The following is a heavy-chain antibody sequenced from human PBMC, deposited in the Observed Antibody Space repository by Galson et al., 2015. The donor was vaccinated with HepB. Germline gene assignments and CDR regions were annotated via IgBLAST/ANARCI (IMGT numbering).Heavy chain of an antibody. CDR3: AREMLVGATDY. D-gene: IGHD1-26*01. Sequence: SLRLSCAASGFTFSSYWMSWVRQAPGKGLEWVANIKQDGSEKYYVDSVKGRFTISRDNARNSLYLQMNSLRAEDTAVYYCAREMLVGATDYWGQGTLVTVSS. J-gene: IGHJ4*02. CDR2: IKQDGSEK. CDR1: GFTFSSYW. V-gene: IGHV3-7*01.